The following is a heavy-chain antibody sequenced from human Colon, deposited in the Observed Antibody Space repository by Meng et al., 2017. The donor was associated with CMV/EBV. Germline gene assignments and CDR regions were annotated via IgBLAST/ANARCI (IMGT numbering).Heavy chain of an antibody. Sequence: SETLSLTCTVSGGSFSNYQWNWIRQPPGKGLEWIGYIYFSGNTNYNPSLQSRVTMTRDTSTSTVYMELSSLRSEDTAVYYCATADLLWTPLDYWGQGTLVTVSS. CDR2: IYFSGNT. J-gene: IGHJ4*02. V-gene: IGHV4-59*03. CDR3: ATADLLWTPLDY. D-gene: IGHD3-10*01. CDR1: GGSFSNYQ.